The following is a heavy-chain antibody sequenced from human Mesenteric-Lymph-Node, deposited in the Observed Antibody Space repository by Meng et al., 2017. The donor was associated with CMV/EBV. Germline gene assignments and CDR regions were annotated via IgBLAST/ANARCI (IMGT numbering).Heavy chain of an antibody. CDR2: IRSKANSYAT. V-gene: IGHV3-73*01. CDR3: TRPGTTYCGGDCYFDYGMDV. J-gene: IGHJ6*02. CDR1: GFTFSGFA. Sequence: GESLKISCAASGFTFSGFAMHWVRQASEKGLEWVGRIRSKANSYATAYAASVKGRFTISRDDSKNTAYLQMNSLKTEDTAVYYCTRPGTTYCGGDCYFDYGMDVWGQGTTVTVSS. D-gene: IGHD2-21*01.